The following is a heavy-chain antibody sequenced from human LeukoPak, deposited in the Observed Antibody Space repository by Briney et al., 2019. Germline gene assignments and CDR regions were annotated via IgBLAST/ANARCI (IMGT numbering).Heavy chain of an antibody. Sequence: SETLSLTCTVSGGSISSYYWSWIRQPPGKGLEWIGYIYYSGSTNYNPSLKSRVTISVDTSKNQFSLKLSFVTAADTAVYYCARHYGRTTSAFDIWGQGTMVTVSS. CDR1: GGSISSYY. CDR3: ARHYGRTTSAFDI. CDR2: IYYSGST. D-gene: IGHD1-7*01. V-gene: IGHV4-59*08. J-gene: IGHJ3*02.